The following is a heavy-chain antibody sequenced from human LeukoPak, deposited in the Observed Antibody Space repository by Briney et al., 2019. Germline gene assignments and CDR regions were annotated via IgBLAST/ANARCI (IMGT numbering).Heavy chain of an antibody. V-gene: IGHV1-69*01. CDR3: ARDLRAAAGIKKSYYYYGMDV. CDR1: GGTFSSYA. CDR2: IIPIFGTA. Sequence: SVKVSFKASGGTFSSYAISWVRQAPGQGLEWMGGIIPIFGTANYAQKFQGRVTITADESTSTAYMELSSLRSEDTAAYYCARDLRAAAGIKKSYYYYGMDVWGQGTTVTVSS. J-gene: IGHJ6*02. D-gene: IGHD6-13*01.